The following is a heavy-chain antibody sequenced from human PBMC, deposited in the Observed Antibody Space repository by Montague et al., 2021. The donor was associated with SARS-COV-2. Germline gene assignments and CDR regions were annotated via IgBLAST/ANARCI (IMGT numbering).Heavy chain of an antibody. V-gene: IGHV4-4*02. CDR2: TYHSGST. Sequence: SETLSLTCEVSGASISSNNWWIWVRQSPGKGLEWIGETYHSGSTNYNPSLRGRVTMSVDKSKNQFSLKVNSVSAADTAVYYCARLGVVPSPRTFDPWGQGTLATVSS. CDR1: GASISSNNW. D-gene: IGHD3-10*01. CDR3: ARLGVVPSPRTFDP. J-gene: IGHJ5*02.